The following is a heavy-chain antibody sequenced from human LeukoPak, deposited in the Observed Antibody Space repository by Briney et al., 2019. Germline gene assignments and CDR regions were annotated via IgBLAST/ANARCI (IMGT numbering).Heavy chain of an antibody. V-gene: IGHV3-9*01. D-gene: IGHD2-15*01. CDR3: AKDQTFRGSGHYTYFDY. J-gene: IGHJ4*02. CDR1: GFTFDDYA. Sequence: GGSLRLSCAASGFTFDDYAMHWVRQAPGKGLEWVSGISWNSGSIGYADSVKGRFTISRDNAKNSLYLQMNSLRAEDTAVYYCAKDQTFRGSGHYTYFDYWGQGALVTVSS. CDR2: ISWNSGSI.